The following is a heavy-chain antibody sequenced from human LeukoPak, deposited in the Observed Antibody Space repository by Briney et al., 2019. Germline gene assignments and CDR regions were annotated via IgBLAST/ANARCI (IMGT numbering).Heavy chain of an antibody. CDR3: TRGTHWFDP. J-gene: IGHJ5*02. V-gene: IGHV1-18*01. CDR2: ISAYNGNT. CDR1: GYTFTSYG. Sequence: ASVKVSCKASGYTFTSYGISWVRQAPGQGLEWMGWISAYNGNTNYAQSLRGRLTMTADTSANTAYMELRSLRSDDTAVYYCTRGTHWFDPWGQGTLVTVSS.